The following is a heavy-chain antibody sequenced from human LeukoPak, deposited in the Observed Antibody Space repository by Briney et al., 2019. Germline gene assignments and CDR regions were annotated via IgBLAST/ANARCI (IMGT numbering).Heavy chain of an antibody. CDR1: GFTFNNHW. CDR3: VRDFWFRLDYGIDV. D-gene: IGHD3-3*01. J-gene: IGHJ6*04. Sequence: GGSLRRSCAASGFTFNNHWMHWVRQGPGKGLVWVSRIKSDGSNTNYADSGRGRFTISRDNAKNTVYLQMNNRRADDTSVYYCVRDFWFRLDYGIDVWGKGTTVTVFS. V-gene: IGHV3-74*01. CDR2: IKSDGSNT.